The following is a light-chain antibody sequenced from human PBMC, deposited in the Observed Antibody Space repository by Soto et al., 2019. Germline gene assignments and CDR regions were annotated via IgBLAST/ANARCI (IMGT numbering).Light chain of an antibody. CDR2: NND. V-gene: IGLV1-44*01. Sequence: QSVLTQPPSASGTPGQRVTISCSGSSANIGSNLVNWYQQFPGTAPKLLIYNNDQWPSGVPDRFSGSKSGTSASLAISGLQSEDEAEYHCATWDDSLNGLVFGGGTKVTVL. CDR1: SANIGSNL. CDR3: ATWDDSLNGLV. J-gene: IGLJ3*02.